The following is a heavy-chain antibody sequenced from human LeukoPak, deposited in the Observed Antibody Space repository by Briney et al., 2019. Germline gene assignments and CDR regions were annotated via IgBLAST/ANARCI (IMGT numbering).Heavy chain of an antibody. V-gene: IGHV3-7*03. CDR2: IKQDGSEK. Sequence: GGSLRLSCAASGFTFSSYWMSWVRQAPGKGLEWVANIKQDGSEKYYVDSVKGRFTISRDNAKNSLYLQMNSLRVEDTAVYYCARVGLSGTTFIDYWGQGTLVTVSS. CDR3: ARVGLSGTTFIDY. CDR1: GFTFSSYW. D-gene: IGHD1-1*01. J-gene: IGHJ4*02.